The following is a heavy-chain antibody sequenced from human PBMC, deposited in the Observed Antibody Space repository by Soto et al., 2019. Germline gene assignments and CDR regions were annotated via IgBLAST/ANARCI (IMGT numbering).Heavy chain of an antibody. D-gene: IGHD2-2*01. CDR2: INHSGST. CDR1: GGSFSGYY. Sequence: GSLRLSCAVYGGSFSGYYWSWIRQPPGKGLEWIGEINHSGSTNYNPSLKSRVTISVDTSKNQFSLKLSSVTAADTAVYYCAGDIVLVPAAMGYYYGMDVWGQGTTVTVSS. V-gene: IGHV4-34*01. J-gene: IGHJ6*02. CDR3: AGDIVLVPAAMGYYYGMDV.